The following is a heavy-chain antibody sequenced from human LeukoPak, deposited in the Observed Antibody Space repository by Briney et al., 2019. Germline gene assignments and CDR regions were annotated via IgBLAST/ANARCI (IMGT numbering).Heavy chain of an antibody. CDR2: ISWDGGST. D-gene: IGHD4-17*01. V-gene: IGHV3-43*01. Sequence: GGSLRLSCAASGFTFDDYTMHWVRQAPGKGLEWVSLISWDGGSTYYADSVKGRFTISRDNAKNSLYLQMNSLRAEDTAVYYCAKTTDNYYYYYMDVWGKGTTVTVSS. CDR1: GFTFDDYT. J-gene: IGHJ6*03. CDR3: AKTTDNYYYYYMDV.